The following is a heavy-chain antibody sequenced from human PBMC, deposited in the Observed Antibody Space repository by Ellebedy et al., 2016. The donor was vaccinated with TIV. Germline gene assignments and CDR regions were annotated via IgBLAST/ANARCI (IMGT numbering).Heavy chain of an antibody. Sequence: SVKVSXKASGGTFSSYAISWVRQAPGQGLEWMGGIIPIFGTANYAQKFQGRVTITADESTSTAYMELSSLRSEDTAVYYCARREGVIVMSNWYFDLWGRGTLVTVSS. CDR3: ARREGVIVMSNWYFDL. D-gene: IGHD3-16*02. CDR1: GGTFSSYA. CDR2: IIPIFGTA. V-gene: IGHV1-69*13. J-gene: IGHJ2*01.